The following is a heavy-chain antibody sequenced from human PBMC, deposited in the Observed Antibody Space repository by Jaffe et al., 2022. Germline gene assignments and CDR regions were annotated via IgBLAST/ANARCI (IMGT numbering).Heavy chain of an antibody. Sequence: QVQLVQSGAEVKKPGSSVKVSCKASGGTFSSYAISWVRQAPGQGLEWMGGIIPIFGTANYAQKFQGRVTITTDESTSTAYMELSSLRSEDTAVYYCARDDASVVAATPDYYYYYMDVWGKGTTVTVSS. CDR3: ARDDASVVAATPDYYYYYMDV. D-gene: IGHD2-15*01. CDR2: IIPIFGTA. CDR1: GGTFSSYA. V-gene: IGHV1-69*05. J-gene: IGHJ6*03.